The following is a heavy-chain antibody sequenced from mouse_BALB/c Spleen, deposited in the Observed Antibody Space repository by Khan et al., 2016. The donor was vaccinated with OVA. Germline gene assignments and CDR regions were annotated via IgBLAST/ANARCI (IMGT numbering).Heavy chain of an antibody. CDR1: GYSITSGYA. CDR2: ISYSGGT. Sequence: EVQLVESGPGLVKPSQSLSLTCTVTGYSITSGYAWNWIRQFPGNKLEWMGYISYSGGTSYNPSLKSRISITRDTSKNQFFLQLNSVTTEDTATDYCARGKYYGYYFDYWGQGTPLTASS. V-gene: IGHV3-2*02. D-gene: IGHD1-1*01. J-gene: IGHJ2*01. CDR3: ARGKYYGYYFDY.